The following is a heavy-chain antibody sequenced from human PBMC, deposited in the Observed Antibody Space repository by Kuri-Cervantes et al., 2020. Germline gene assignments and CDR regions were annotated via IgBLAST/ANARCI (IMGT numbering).Heavy chain of an antibody. CDR1: GYTFTSYY. D-gene: IGHD6-19*01. CDR3: ARVRSVAVAVFDY. V-gene: IGHV1-46*01. Sequence: ASVKVSCKASGYTFTSYYMHWVRQAPGQGLEWMGMINPSGGSTSYAQKFQGRVTMTRDTSTSTVYMELSGLRSEDTAVYYCARVRSVAVAVFDYWGQGTLVTVSS. J-gene: IGHJ4*02. CDR2: INPSGGST.